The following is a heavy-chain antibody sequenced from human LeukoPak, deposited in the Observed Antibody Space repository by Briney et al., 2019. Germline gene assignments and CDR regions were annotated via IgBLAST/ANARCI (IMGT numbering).Heavy chain of an antibody. CDR1: GYTFTGYF. V-gene: IGHV1-2*02. CDR3: ARSYCSGGSCYEDY. Sequence: ASVKVSCKASGYTFTGYFMHWVRQAPGQGLEWMGWINPNSGGTNYAQKFQGRVTMTRDTSISTAYMELSRLRSDDTAVYYCARSYCSGGSCYEDYWGQGTLVTVSS. D-gene: IGHD2-15*01. J-gene: IGHJ4*02. CDR2: INPNSGGT.